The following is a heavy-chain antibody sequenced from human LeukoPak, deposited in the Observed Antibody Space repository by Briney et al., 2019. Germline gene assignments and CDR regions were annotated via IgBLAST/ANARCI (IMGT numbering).Heavy chain of an antibody. CDR1: GYTFTSYY. Sequence: ASVKVSCKASGYTFTSYYMHWLRQAPGQGLEWMGIINPSGGSTSYAQKFQGRVTMTRDTSTSTVYMELSSLRSEDTAVYYCARVWESGDGYNSFDYWGQGTLVTVSS. CDR2: INPSGGST. V-gene: IGHV1-46*01. J-gene: IGHJ4*02. CDR3: ARVWESGDGYNSFDY. D-gene: IGHD5-24*01.